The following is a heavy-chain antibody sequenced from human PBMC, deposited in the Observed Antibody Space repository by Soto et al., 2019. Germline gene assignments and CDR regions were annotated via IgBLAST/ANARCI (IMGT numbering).Heavy chain of an antibody. V-gene: IGHV4-4*02. CDR2: IYHGGST. D-gene: IGHD6-13*01. CDR1: GGSISTSNW. Sequence: SETLSLTCAVSGGSISTSNWWSWVRQPPGKGLEWIGEIYHGGSTNYNPSLKSRVTISVDKSKNQFSLKLRSVTAADTAVYYCARIPLFIADIYKYNMDVWGQGNTVTVSS. CDR3: ARIPLFIADIYKYNMDV. J-gene: IGHJ6*02.